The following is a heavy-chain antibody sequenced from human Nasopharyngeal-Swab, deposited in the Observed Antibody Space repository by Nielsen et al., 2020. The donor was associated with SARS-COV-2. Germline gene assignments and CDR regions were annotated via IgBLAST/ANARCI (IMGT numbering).Heavy chain of an antibody. CDR3: ARDRANWDFDY. Sequence: GESLKTPCAASGFPFSDYYISWIRQAPGTGLEYISYIRGSGGTIYYGDSMKGRFTISRDNAKNSLYLQMNSLRAEDTAVYYCARDRANWDFDYWGQGTLVTVSS. V-gene: IGHV3-11*04. CDR2: IRGSGGTI. CDR1: GFPFSDYY. J-gene: IGHJ4*02. D-gene: IGHD7-27*01.